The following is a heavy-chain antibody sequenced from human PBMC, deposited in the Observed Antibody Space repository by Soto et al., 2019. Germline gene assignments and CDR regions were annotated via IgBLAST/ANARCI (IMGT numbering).Heavy chain of an antibody. J-gene: IGHJ4*02. Sequence: ASVKVSCKASGYTFTSYAISWVRQAPGQGLEWMGWISAYNGNTNYAQKLQGRVTMTTDTSTSTAYMELRSLISDDTAVYYCARDLAAGTCDYWGQGTLVTVSS. V-gene: IGHV1-18*01. CDR1: GYTFTSYA. CDR2: ISAYNGNT. D-gene: IGHD6-13*01. CDR3: ARDLAAGTCDY.